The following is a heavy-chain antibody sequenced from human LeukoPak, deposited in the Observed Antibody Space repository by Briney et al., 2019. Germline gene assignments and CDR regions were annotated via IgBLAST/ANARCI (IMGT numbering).Heavy chain of an antibody. D-gene: IGHD6-13*01. Sequence: PGGSLRLSCAASGFTFSNAWMSWVRQAPGKGLEWVGRIKSKTGGGTTDYAAPVKGRFTISRDDSKNTLYLQMNSLKTEDTAVYYCTTDFTLAAAGTIYFDYWGQGTLVTVSS. J-gene: IGHJ4*02. CDR2: IKSKTGGGTT. CDR1: GFTFSNAW. V-gene: IGHV3-15*01. CDR3: TTDFTLAAAGTIYFDY.